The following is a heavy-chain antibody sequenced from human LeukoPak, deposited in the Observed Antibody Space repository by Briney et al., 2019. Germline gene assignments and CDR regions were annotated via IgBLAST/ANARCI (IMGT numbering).Heavy chain of an antibody. V-gene: IGHV3-23*01. CDR2: ISGSGGTT. Sequence: GGSLRLSCAASGFTFSSYAMTWVRQAPGKGLEWVSAISGSGGTTYFADSVKGRFTISRDNSKNTLYLQMSSLRAEDTAVYYCANTPLSDCYYYMDVWGKGTTVTVSS. CDR3: ANTPLSDCYYYMDV. CDR1: GFTFSSYA. J-gene: IGHJ6*03.